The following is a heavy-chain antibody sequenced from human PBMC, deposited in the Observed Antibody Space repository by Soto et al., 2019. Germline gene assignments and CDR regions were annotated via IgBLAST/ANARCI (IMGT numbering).Heavy chain of an antibody. CDR3: ATDGGRHSGGIDY. D-gene: IGHD1-26*01. J-gene: IGHJ4*02. Sequence: QVQLVQSGAEVKKPGSSVKVSCKASGRTFSSYSINWVRQAPGQGLECMGEIIPIFGTANYAQKFQGRVTITADESTSTAYMELSSLRSEDTAVYYCATDGGRHSGGIDYWGQGNLVTVSS. CDR2: IIPIFGTA. V-gene: IGHV1-69*01. CDR1: GRTFSSYS.